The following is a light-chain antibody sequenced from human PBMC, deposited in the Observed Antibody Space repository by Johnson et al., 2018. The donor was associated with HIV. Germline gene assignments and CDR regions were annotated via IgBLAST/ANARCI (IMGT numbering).Light chain of an antibody. J-gene: IGLJ1*01. V-gene: IGLV1-51*01. CDR2: DNN. CDR3: GTWDTSLSAGV. Sequence: QSILTQPPSVSAAPGQKVTISCSGSSSNIGNNYVSWYQQLPGTAPKLLIYDNNKRPSGIPDRFSGSKSGTSATLGITGLQTGDEADYYCGTWDTSLSAGVFRPGTKVSVL. CDR1: SSNIGNNY.